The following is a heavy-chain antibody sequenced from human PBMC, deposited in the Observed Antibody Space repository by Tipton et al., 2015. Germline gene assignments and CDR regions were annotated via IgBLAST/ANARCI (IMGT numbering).Heavy chain of an antibody. Sequence: TLSLTCTFSGGSVSSGTYYWSWIRQPPGKELEWIGYIYYSGSTNYNPSLKSRVTISVDTSKNQFSLKLTSVTAADTAVYYCACQDYDSLTRDYQTVDYWGQGTLVTVSS. CDR2: IYYSGST. D-gene: IGHD3-9*01. J-gene: IGHJ4*02. CDR3: ACQDYDSLTRDYQTVDY. V-gene: IGHV4-61*01. CDR1: GGSVSSGTYY.